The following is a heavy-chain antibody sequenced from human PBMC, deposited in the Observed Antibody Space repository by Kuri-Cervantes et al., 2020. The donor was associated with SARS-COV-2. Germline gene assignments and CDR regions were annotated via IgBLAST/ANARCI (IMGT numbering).Heavy chain of an antibody. J-gene: IGHJ4*02. Sequence: GGSLRLSCAASGFTFSSYWMSWVRQAPEKGLEWVANIKQDGSEKYYVDSVKGRFTISRDNAKNSLYLQMNSLRAEDTAVYYCASGGSSGYFNYWGQGTLVTVSS. CDR2: IKQDGSEK. CDR1: GFTFSSYW. D-gene: IGHD3-22*01. CDR3: ASGGSSGYFNY. V-gene: IGHV3-7*01.